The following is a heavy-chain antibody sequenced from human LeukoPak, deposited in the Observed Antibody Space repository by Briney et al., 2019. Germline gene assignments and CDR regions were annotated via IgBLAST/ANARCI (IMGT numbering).Heavy chain of an antibody. CDR2: ISGSGGST. D-gene: IGHD3-9*01. CDR3: AKANYDILTGYYGD. J-gene: IGHJ4*02. V-gene: IGHV3-23*01. Sequence: GGSLRLSCAASGFTFSSYGMSWVRQAPGKGLEWVSAISGSGGSTYYADSVKGRFTVSRDNSKNTLYLQMNSLRAEDTAVYYCAKANYDILTGYYGDWGQGTLVTVSS. CDR1: GFTFSSYG.